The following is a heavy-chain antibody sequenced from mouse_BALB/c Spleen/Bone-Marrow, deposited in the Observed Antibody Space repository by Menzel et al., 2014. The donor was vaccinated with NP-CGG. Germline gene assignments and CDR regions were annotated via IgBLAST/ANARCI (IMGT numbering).Heavy chain of an antibody. CDR3: ARYDGYSDNAMDY. CDR1: GFTFTDYY. V-gene: IGHV7-3*02. J-gene: IGHJ4*01. Sequence: EVNVVESGGGLVQPGSSLRLSCATSGFTFTDYYMNWVRQPPGKALEWLGFIRNKANGYTTEFSASVKGRFTISRDNSQSILYLQMNALRAEDSATYYCARYDGYSDNAMDYLGQATSVNVSS. D-gene: IGHD2-3*01. CDR2: IRNKANGYTT.